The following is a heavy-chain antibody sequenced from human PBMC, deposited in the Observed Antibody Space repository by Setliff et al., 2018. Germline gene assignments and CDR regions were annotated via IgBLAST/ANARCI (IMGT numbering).Heavy chain of an antibody. Sequence: ASVKVSCKASGYIFNTFGISWVRRAPGQGLEWIGWISPYNGDTKYAQKLQGRVTMTTDTSTSTAYVEVRSLRSDDTALYYCARSPPNRGVGQGQHMDVWGKGTTVTVSS. D-gene: IGHD3-10*01. CDR1: GYIFNTFG. V-gene: IGHV1-18*01. CDR2: ISPYNGDT. CDR3: ARSPPNRGVGQGQHMDV. J-gene: IGHJ6*03.